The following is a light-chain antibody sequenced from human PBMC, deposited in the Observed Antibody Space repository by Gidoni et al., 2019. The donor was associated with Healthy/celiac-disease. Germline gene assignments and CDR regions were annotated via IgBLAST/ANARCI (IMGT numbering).Light chain of an antibody. J-gene: IGKJ2*04. Sequence: DIVLTQSPLSLPATPGEPASISCRSSQSLLHSNGYNYLDWDLQKPGQAQQLLIYLGSNRSSGVPDRFSGSGSGTDFTLNISRVEAEDVGVYYCMQALQTPCSFGQGTKLDIK. V-gene: IGKV2-28*01. CDR2: LGS. CDR1: QSLLHSNGYNY. CDR3: MQALQTPCS.